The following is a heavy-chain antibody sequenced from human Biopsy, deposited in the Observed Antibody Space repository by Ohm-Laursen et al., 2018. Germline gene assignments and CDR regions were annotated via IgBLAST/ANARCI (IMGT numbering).Heavy chain of an antibody. J-gene: IGHJ3*02. CDR3: ARGSYYGSGSYDNRADAFDT. CDR2: ISGYNGNT. V-gene: IGHV1-18*01. D-gene: IGHD3-10*01. CDR1: GYTFSNYG. Sequence: ASVKVSCKTSGYTFSNYGISWVRQAPGQGLEWMGWISGYNGNTNYAQKFQGRVAMTTDTSTSTAYMELRSLRSDDTAVYYCARGSYYGSGSYDNRADAFDTWGQGTRVTVSS.